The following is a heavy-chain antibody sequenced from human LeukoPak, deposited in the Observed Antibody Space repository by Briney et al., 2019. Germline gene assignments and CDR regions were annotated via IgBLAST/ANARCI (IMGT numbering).Heavy chain of an antibody. V-gene: IGHV5-51*01. Sequence: GESLKISCKGSGYSFTSYWIGWVRQMPGKGLEWMGIIYPGDSDTRYSPSFQGQVTISADKSISTAYLQWSSLKASDTAMYYCARRMGTTRRITIFGVVDDAFDIWGQGTMVTVSS. CDR1: GYSFTSYW. J-gene: IGHJ3*02. CDR3: ARRMGTTRRITIFGVVDDAFDI. D-gene: IGHD3-3*01. CDR2: IYPGDSDT.